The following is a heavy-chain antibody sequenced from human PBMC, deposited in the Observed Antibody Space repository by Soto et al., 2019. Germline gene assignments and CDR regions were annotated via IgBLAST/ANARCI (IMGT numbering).Heavy chain of an antibody. CDR1: GDSIRSGNHY. V-gene: IGHV4-30-4*01. CDR2: IYYSGST. CDR3: GRVMIGTSRHTDSDY. J-gene: IGHJ4*02. Sequence: SETLSLTCTVSGDSIRSGNHYWSWIRQPPGKGLEWIGYIYYSGSTYYSPSLKSRVTVSKDTSKNQFSLKVASVTAADTAIYYCGRVMIGTSRHTDSDYWGQGTQVTVSS. D-gene: IGHD2-2*01.